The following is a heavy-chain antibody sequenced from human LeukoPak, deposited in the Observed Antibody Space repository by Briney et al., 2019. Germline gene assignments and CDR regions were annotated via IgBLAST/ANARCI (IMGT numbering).Heavy chain of an antibody. V-gene: IGHV4-39*07. CDR3: ARLRGYSYGQD. Sequence: PSETLSLTCTVSGGSISSSSYYWGWIRQPPGKGLEWIGSIYYSGSTYYNPSLKSRVTISVDTSKNQFSLKLSSVTAADTAVYYCARLRGYSYGQDWGQGTLVTVSS. CDR2: IYYSGST. D-gene: IGHD5-18*01. J-gene: IGHJ4*02. CDR1: GGSISSSSYY.